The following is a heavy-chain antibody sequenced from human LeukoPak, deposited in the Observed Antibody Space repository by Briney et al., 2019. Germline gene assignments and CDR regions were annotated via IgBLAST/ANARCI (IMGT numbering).Heavy chain of an antibody. CDR2: IFPSGGEI. J-gene: IGHJ4*02. V-gene: IGHV3-23*01. CDR1: GFTFSTFA. CDR3: AKSNAVVISILWCFDY. D-gene: IGHD3-22*01. Sequence: GGSLRLSCAASGFTFSTFAMIWVRQPPGKGLEWVSSIFPSGGEIHYADSVKGRSTISRDNSKNTLYLQMNSLRAEDTAVYYCAKSNAVVISILWCFDYWGQGTLVTVSS.